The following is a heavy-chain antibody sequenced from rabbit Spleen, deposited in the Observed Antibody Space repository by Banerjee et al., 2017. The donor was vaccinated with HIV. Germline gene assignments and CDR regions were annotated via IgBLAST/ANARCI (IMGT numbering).Heavy chain of an antibody. CDR3: ARDSDSSSSYYEL. V-gene: IGHV1S45*01. CDR2: IYAGSSGRT. J-gene: IGHJ4*01. D-gene: IGHD1-1*01. CDR1: GFSFSSSYW. Sequence: EESGGDLVKPEGSLTLTCTASGFSFSSSYWICWVRQAPGKGLEWIACIYAGSSGRTYYASWAKGRFTISKTSSTTVTLQMTSLTAADTATYFCARDSDSSSSYYELWGPGTLVTVS.